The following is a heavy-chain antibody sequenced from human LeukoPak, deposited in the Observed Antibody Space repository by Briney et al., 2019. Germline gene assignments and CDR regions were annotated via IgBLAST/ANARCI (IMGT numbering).Heavy chain of an antibody. D-gene: IGHD3-22*01. CDR3: ARDRGRGSSGYYYAAGY. Sequence: GASVKVSCKASGYTFTGYYMHWVRQAPGQGLEWMGWINPNSGGTNYTQKFQGRVTMTRDTSISTAYMELSRLRSDDTAVYYCARDRGRGSSGYYYAAGYWGQGTLVTVSS. CDR1: GYTFTGYY. CDR2: INPNSGGT. J-gene: IGHJ4*02. V-gene: IGHV1-2*02.